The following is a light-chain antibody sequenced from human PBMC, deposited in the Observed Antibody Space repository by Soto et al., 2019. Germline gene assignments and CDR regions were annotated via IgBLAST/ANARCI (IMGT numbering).Light chain of an antibody. CDR2: DVS. Sequence: QSALTQPASVSGSPGQSITISCTGTSSDVGGYDYVSWYQHHPGKAPKLMIYDVSNRPSGVSNRFSGSKSGNTASLTISGLQAEDEADHYCSSYTSSRLYVFGTGTKSPS. CDR3: SSYTSSRLYV. V-gene: IGLV2-14*03. J-gene: IGLJ1*01. CDR1: SSDVGGYDY.